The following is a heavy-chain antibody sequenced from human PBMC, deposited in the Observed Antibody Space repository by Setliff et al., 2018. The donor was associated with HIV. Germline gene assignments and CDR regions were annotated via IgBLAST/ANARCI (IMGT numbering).Heavy chain of an antibody. Sequence: SETLSLTCAVSGYSVSSGYYWGWIRQPPGKGLEWIASIYYSGSTYYAPSLESRVTISVDTSKNQFSLKMSSVTAADTAVYYCARGVVDYDFWSGSGDYYYMDVWGKGATVTVSS. D-gene: IGHD3-3*01. CDR2: IYYSGST. CDR1: GYSVSSGYY. CDR3: ARGVVDYDFWSGSGDYYYMDV. J-gene: IGHJ6*03. V-gene: IGHV4-38-2*01.